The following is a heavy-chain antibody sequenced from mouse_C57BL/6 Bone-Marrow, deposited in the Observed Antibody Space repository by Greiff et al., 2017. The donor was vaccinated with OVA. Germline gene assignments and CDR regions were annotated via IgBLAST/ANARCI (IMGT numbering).Heavy chain of an antibody. V-gene: IGHV2-2*01. CDR3: ARRGIYYGNYFDY. CDR1: GFSLTSYG. CDR2: IWSGGST. J-gene: IGHJ2*01. D-gene: IGHD2-1*01. Sequence: VHLVESGPGLVQPSQSLSITCTVSGFSLTSYGVHWVRQSPGKGLEWLGVIWSGGSTDYNAAFISRLSISKDNSKSQVFFKMNSLQADDTAIYYCARRGIYYGNYFDYWGQGTTLTVSS.